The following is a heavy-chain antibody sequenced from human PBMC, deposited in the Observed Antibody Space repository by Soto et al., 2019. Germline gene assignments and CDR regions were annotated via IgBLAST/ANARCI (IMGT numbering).Heavy chain of an antibody. J-gene: IGHJ4*02. CDR1: GGSISSGGYY. D-gene: IGHD3-3*01. V-gene: IGHV4-31*03. Sequence: FLTCTVSGGSISSGGYYWSWIRQHPGKGLEWIGYIYYSGSTYYNPSLKSRVTISVDTSKNQFSLKLSSVTAADTAVYYCARDSTASGPRPDYWGQGTLVTVSS. CDR2: IYYSGST. CDR3: ARDSTASGPRPDY.